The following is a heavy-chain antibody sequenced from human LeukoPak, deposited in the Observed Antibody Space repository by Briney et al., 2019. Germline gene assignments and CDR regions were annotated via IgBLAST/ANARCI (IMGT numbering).Heavy chain of an antibody. CDR3: AREYGGNRYYYYYYMDV. D-gene: IGHD4-23*01. CDR1: GYSISSGYY. J-gene: IGHJ6*03. V-gene: IGHV4-38-2*02. Sequence: SETLSLTCTVSGYSISSGYYWGWIRQPPGKGLEWIGSIYHSGSTYYNPSLKSRVTISVDTSKNQFSLKLSSVTAADTAVYYCAREYGGNRYYYYYYMDVWGKGTTVTVSS. CDR2: IYHSGST.